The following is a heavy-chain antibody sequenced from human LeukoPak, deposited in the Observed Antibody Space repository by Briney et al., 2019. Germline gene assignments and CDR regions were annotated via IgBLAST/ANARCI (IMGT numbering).Heavy chain of an antibody. D-gene: IGHD3-10*01. CDR1: GGSFSGLY. CDR3: GRGNGWNTIAMVRGVSRARWFDP. CDR2: INYSGSN. J-gene: IGHJ5*02. V-gene: IGHV4-34*01. Sequence: PSETLSLTCAVFGGSFSGLYWRWIRQPPGEGLEWVGEINYSGSNNYNPPLKSRVTIPVDKSKKQFSLKLRYVPAEERAVYYCGRGNGWNTIAMVRGVSRARWFDPWGQGTLVTVSS.